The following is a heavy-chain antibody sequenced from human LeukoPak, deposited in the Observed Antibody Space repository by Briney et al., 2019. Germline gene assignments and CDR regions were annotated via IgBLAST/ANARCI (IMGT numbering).Heavy chain of an antibody. V-gene: IGHV3-11*01. Sequence: PGGSLRLSCAASRITFSDYYMNWIRQAPGKGLEWVSYISSSGNTVYYADSVKGRFTISRDNAKNSLYLQMNSLRAEDTALYYCAGGRGYHYYYMDVWGKGTTVTISS. J-gene: IGHJ6*03. CDR3: AGGRGYHYYYMDV. CDR2: ISSSGNTV. CDR1: RITFSDYY. D-gene: IGHD3-10*01.